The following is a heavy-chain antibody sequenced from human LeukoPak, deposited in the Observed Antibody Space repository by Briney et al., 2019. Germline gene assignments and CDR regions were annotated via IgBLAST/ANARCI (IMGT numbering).Heavy chain of an antibody. CDR3: VRDGGVSGYDLLDY. CDR2: IRANGGST. V-gene: IGHV3-23*01. CDR1: GFTFSSYA. Sequence: SGGSLRLSCAASGFTFSSYAMSWVRQAPGKGLEWVSSIRANGGSTYYADSVKARFTISRDNAKNSLSLQMNSLRAEDTAVYYCVRDGGVSGYDLLDYWGQGTLVTVSS. J-gene: IGHJ4*02. D-gene: IGHD5-12*01.